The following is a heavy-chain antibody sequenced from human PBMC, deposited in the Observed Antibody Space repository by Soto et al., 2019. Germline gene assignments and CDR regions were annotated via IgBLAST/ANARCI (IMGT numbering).Heavy chain of an antibody. V-gene: IGHV3-11*01. D-gene: IGHD6-6*01. J-gene: IGHJ6*02. Sequence: QVQLVESGGGLVKPGGSLRLSCAASGFTFSDYYMSWIRQAPGKGLEWVSYISSSGSTIYYADSVKGRFTISRDNAKNSLYLQMNSLRAEDTAVYYCARDPRVIAARGVYYYYGMDVWGQGTTVTVSS. CDR3: ARDPRVIAARGVYYYYGMDV. CDR1: GFTFSDYY. CDR2: ISSSGSTI.